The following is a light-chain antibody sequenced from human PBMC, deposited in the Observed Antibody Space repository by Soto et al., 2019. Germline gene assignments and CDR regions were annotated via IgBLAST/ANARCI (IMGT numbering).Light chain of an antibody. CDR2: ADN. J-gene: IGLJ2*01. Sequence: QSVLTQPPSVSGAPGQRVFISCTGSSSNIGAGHDVHWYQHLPGTGPKLLIYADNNRPSGVPDRFSGSKSGTSASLAIIGLRSEDEADYYCQSYDRSLSGVVFGGGTQLTVL. CDR3: QSYDRSLSGVV. CDR1: SSNIGAGHD. V-gene: IGLV1-40*01.